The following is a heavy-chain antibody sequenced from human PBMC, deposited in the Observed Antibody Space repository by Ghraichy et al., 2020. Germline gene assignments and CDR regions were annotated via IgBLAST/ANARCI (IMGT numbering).Heavy chain of an antibody. J-gene: IGHJ3*02. D-gene: IGHD3-22*01. Sequence: SETLSLTCTVSGGSISSYYWSWIRQPPGKGLEWIGYIYYSGSTNYNPSLKSRVTISLDTSNQFSLKLSSVTAADTAVYYCARGVNTNYYDSSGYAFDIWGQGTMVTVSS. CDR2: IYYSGST. CDR3: ARGVNTNYYDSSGYAFDI. CDR1: GGSISSYY. V-gene: IGHV4-59*01.